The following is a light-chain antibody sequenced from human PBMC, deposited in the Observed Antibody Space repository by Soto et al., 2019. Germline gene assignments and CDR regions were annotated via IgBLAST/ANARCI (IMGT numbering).Light chain of an antibody. CDR1: QSVSSSY. J-gene: IGKJ4*01. CDR3: QQYGSSPLT. CDR2: GAS. Sequence: DIVLTQSPGTLSLSPGERATLSCRASQSVSSSYLAWYQQKPGQAPRLLIYGASIRATGIPDRFSGSGSGTDFTLTISRLEPEDLAVYYCQQYGSSPLTLGGGTKVEIK. V-gene: IGKV3-20*01.